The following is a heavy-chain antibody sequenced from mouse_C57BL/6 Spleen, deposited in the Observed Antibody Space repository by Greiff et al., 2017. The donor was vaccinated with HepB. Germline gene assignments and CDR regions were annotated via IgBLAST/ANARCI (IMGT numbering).Heavy chain of an antibody. Sequence: QVQLQQSGPELVKPGASVKISCKASGYTFTDYYINWVKQRPGQGLEWIGWIYPGSGNTKYNEKFKGKATLTADTSSSTAYMQLSSLTSEDSAVYFCARFPYYYGSSLYYFDYWGQGTTLTVSS. CDR2: IYPGSGNT. CDR3: ARFPYYYGSSLYYFDY. V-gene: IGHV1-84*01. CDR1: GYTFTDYY. J-gene: IGHJ2*01. D-gene: IGHD1-1*01.